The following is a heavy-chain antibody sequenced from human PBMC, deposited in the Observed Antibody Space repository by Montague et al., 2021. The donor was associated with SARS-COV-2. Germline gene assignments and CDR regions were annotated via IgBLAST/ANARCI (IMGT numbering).Heavy chain of an antibody. V-gene: IGHV4-59*08. Sequence: SETRSLTCSVSGDSISNYSWSWFRQPPGKGLEWIGYISDSGSTNYNPSLTSRVTMSVDTSKNQFSLKVNSVTAADTAVYYCARHYSATLPAVYWGQGTLVTVSS. CDR1: GDSISNYS. CDR2: ISDSGST. J-gene: IGHJ4*02. D-gene: IGHD2-15*01. CDR3: ARHYSATLPAVY.